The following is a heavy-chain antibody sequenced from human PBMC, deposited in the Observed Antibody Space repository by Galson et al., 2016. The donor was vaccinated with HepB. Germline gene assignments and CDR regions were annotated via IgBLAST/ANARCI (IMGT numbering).Heavy chain of an antibody. CDR3: TTINPDILGSTRALDS. CDR1: GITFSDAW. V-gene: IGHV3-15*07. J-gene: IGHJ4*02. D-gene: IGHD1-26*01. Sequence: LRLSCAASGITFSDAWMNWVRQAPGKGLEWVGRIKSKSYGGTTDYAAPVQGRFTISRDDSKSTLYLQMNSLKIEDTGVFYCTTINPDILGSTRALDSWGRGALVTVSS. CDR2: IKSKSYGGTT.